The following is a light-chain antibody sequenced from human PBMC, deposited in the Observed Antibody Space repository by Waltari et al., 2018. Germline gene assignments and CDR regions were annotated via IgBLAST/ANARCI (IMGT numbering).Light chain of an antibody. Sequence: QSALTQPPSASGSPGHSVTISRTVTARDVGGFRFVSWYQQHPGKAPRLIIYDVIKRPSGVPDRFSGSKSGNTASLTVSGLQPEDEADYFCCSFSGANNVLFGGGTKLTVL. CDR3: CSFSGANNVL. V-gene: IGLV2-8*01. J-gene: IGLJ2*01. CDR1: ARDVGGFRF. CDR2: DVI.